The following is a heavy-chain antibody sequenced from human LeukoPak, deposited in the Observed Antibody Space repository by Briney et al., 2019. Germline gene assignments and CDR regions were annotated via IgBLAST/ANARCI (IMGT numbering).Heavy chain of an antibody. CDR3: ARKFNSRYFDL. V-gene: IGHV4-34*01. J-gene: IGHJ2*01. CDR1: GGSFRGYY. Sequence: SETLSLTCAVYGGSFRGYYWSWIRQPPGKGLEWIGEINHSGSTSYNPSLKSRVTISVDTSKNQFSLKLSSVTAADTAVYYCARKFNSRYFDLWGRGTLVTVSS. D-gene: IGHD4-23*01. CDR2: INHSGST.